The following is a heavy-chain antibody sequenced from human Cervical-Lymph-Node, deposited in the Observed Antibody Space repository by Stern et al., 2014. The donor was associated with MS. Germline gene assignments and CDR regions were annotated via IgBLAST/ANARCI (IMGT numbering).Heavy chain of an antibody. D-gene: IGHD5-24*01. CDR3: ASRDGK. Sequence: QVQLQESGPGLVKPAQTLSLTCKVSGGSISSGGYYWSWIRQRPGEGLEWIGYMYHTGDSYYNPSLKSRISISGDTSKNQVSLNLTSVTVADTGVYYCASRDGKWGQGTLVTVSS. CDR2: MYHTGDS. V-gene: IGHV4-31*03. J-gene: IGHJ4*02. CDR1: GGSISSGGYY.